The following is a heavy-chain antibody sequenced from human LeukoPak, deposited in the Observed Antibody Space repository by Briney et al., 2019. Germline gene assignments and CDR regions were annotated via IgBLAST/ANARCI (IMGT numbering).Heavy chain of an antibody. Sequence: GGSLRLSCAASGFTFSGYGIHWVRQAPGKGLEWVAFIRNDGSNKYYAGSMKGRFTISRDNSKNTLYLQINSLRTEDTAIYYCAKDDILTGYSLDYWGQGTLVTVSS. CDR2: IRNDGSNK. D-gene: IGHD3-9*01. CDR1: GFTFSGYG. CDR3: AKDDILTGYSLDY. V-gene: IGHV3-30*02. J-gene: IGHJ4*02.